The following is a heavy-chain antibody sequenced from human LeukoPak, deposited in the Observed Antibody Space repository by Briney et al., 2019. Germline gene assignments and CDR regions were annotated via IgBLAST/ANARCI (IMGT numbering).Heavy chain of an antibody. J-gene: IGHJ4*02. CDR2: TIGSCGST. Sequence: PGGSLRLSCAASGFTFSSYAMSWVRQAPGKGLEWVSATIGSCGSTYYADSVKGRFTISRGNSQNTVYLQMNSLRPEETAIYSCARVRSGYCSSISCSQGYFDYWGQGTLVTVSS. CDR3: ARVRSGYCSSISCSQGYFDY. V-gene: IGHV3-23*01. CDR1: GFTFSSYA. D-gene: IGHD2-2*01.